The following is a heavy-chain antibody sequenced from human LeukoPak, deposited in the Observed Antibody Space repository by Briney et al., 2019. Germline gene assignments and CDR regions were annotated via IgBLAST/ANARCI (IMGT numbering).Heavy chain of an antibody. CDR1: GFTFSSYS. V-gene: IGHV3-21*01. D-gene: IGHD3-22*01. CDR2: ISSSSSYI. CDR3: ARADDSSGYSLYYYYYGMDV. Sequence: PGGSLRLSCAASGFTFSSYSMNWVRQAPGKGLEWVSSISSSSSYIYYADSVKGRFTISRDSAKNSLYLQMNSLRAEDTAVYYCARADDSSGYSLYYYYYGMDVWGQGTTVTVSS. J-gene: IGHJ6*02.